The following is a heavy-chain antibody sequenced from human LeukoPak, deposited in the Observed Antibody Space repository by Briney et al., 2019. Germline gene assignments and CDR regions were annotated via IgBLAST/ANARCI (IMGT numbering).Heavy chain of an antibody. J-gene: IGHJ1*01. V-gene: IGHV1-18*01. CDR2: ISAYNGNT. D-gene: IGHD4-23*01. Sequence: ASVKVSCKASGYTFTSYGISWVRQAPGQGLEWMGWISAYNGNTNYAQKLQGRVTMTTDTSASTAYMELRSLRSDDTAVYYCARAGSALGHYGGFLRHGGQGTLVTVSS. CDR3: ARAGSALGHYGGFLRH. CDR1: GYTFTSYG.